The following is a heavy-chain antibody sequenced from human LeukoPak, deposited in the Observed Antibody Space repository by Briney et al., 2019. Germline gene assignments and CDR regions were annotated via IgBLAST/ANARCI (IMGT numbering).Heavy chain of an antibody. CDR3: ARDGRWLQSYYFDY. CDR1: GGTFSSYA. D-gene: IGHD5-24*01. J-gene: IGHJ4*02. V-gene: IGHV1-69*05. Sequence: SVKVSCKASGGTFSSYAISWVRQAPGQGLAWMGGIIPIFGTANYAQKFQGRVTITTDESTSTAYMELSSLRSEDTAVYYCARDGRWLQSYYFDYWGQGTLVTVSS. CDR2: IIPIFGTA.